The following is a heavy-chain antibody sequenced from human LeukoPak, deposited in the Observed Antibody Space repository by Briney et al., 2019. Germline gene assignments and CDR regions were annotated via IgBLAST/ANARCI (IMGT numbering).Heavy chain of an antibody. CDR2: ISAGGAST. CDR3: AKDRLGYSGARGFDW. J-gene: IGHJ4*02. D-gene: IGHD5-12*01. V-gene: IGHV3-23*01. CDR1: GFTFSSYA. Sequence: GGSLGLSCAASGFTFSSYAMSWDRQAPGKGLEWVSGISAGGASTYYADSVKGRFTISRDNSKNTLYLQMSSLGAADTAVYYCAKDRLGYSGARGFDWWGQGTLVTVSS.